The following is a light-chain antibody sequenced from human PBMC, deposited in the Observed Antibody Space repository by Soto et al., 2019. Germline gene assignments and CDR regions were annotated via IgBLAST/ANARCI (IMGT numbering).Light chain of an antibody. V-gene: IGKV3-15*01. J-gene: IGKJ5*01. CDR3: HQLKSFPFN. Sequence: EIVMTQSPATLSVSPGERATLSCRASQSVSDNLAWYQQRPGQAPRLLICDASTRATGIPARFSGSGSGAEFTLTISSLLPEDFATYLCHQLKSFPFNFGQGTRLEIK. CDR2: DAS. CDR1: QSVSDN.